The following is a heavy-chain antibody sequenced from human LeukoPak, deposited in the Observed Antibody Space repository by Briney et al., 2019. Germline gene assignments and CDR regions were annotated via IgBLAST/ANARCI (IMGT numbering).Heavy chain of an antibody. CDR2: ISSSGSSI. D-gene: IGHD1-7*01. Sequence: KPGGSLRLSCAASGFTFSSYSMNWVRQAPGKGLEWVSDISSSGSSIYYADSVKGRFTMSRDNAKNSLYLQMNSLSAEDTAVYYCTRPRTGTTDYWGQGTLVTVSS. CDR1: GFTFSSYS. J-gene: IGHJ4*02. CDR3: TRPRTGTTDY. V-gene: IGHV3-21*01.